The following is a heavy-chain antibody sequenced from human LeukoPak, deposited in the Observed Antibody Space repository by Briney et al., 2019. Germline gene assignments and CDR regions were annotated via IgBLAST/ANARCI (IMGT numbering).Heavy chain of an antibody. J-gene: IGHJ6*02. V-gene: IGHV5-51*01. D-gene: IGHD2-2*01. Sequence: GESLKISWKGSGYSFTSYWIGWVRQMPGKGLEWMGIIYPGDSDTRYSPSFQGQVTISADKSISTAYLQWSRLKASDTAMYYCARQSCSSTSCYSSGMDVWGQGTTVTVSS. CDR2: IYPGDSDT. CDR1: GYSFTSYW. CDR3: ARQSCSSTSCYSSGMDV.